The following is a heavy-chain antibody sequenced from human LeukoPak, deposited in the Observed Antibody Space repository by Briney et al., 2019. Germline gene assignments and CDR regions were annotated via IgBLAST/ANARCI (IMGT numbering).Heavy chain of an antibody. J-gene: IGHJ4*02. CDR3: ARRHYGSGNIDS. CDR1: SDSISSSSYL. D-gene: IGHD3-10*01. Sequence: SETLSLTCSVSSDSISSSSYLWVWVRQPPGKGLEWIGDIYSNGHISYNPSLKSRAAISVDTSKNQFSLNLSSVTAADTALYYCARRHYGSGNIDSWGQGTLVAVSS. CDR2: IYSNGHI. V-gene: IGHV4-39*01.